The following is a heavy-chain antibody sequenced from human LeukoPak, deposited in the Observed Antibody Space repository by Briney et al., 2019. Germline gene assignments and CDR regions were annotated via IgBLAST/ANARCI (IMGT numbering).Heavy chain of an antibody. CDR2: ISWNSGRM. CDR3: AKGFSGYDYFDY. J-gene: IGHJ4*02. D-gene: IGHD5-12*01. V-gene: IGHV3-9*03. Sequence: GGSLRLSCAASGFTFDEYAMHWVRQAPGKGREWVSGISWNSGRMGYADSVRGRFTISRDNAKNSLYLQMNSLRPEDMALYYCAKGFSGYDYFDYWGQGTLVTVSS. CDR1: GFTFDEYA.